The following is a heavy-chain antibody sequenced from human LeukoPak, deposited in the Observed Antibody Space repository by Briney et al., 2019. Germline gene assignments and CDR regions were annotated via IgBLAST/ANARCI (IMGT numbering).Heavy chain of an antibody. D-gene: IGHD3-3*02. J-gene: IGHJ4*02. CDR1: GYTFSDIY. V-gene: IGHV1-2*02. Sequence: GASVKVSCTASGYTFSDIYIHWVRQAPGQGLEYVGWITPKSGDTYSPQRFQGRVTMTRDASISTAYMELSSLRSDDTAVYFCARVRLADERAWAYWGQGTLVTVSS. CDR2: ITPKSGDT. CDR3: ARVRLADERAWAY.